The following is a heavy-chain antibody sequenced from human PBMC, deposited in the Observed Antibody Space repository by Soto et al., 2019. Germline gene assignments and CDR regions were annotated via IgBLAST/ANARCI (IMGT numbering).Heavy chain of an antibody. V-gene: IGHV1-69*01. J-gene: IGHJ6*02. CDR1: GGTFSSYA. Sequence: QVQLVQSGAEVKKPGSSVKVSCKAPGGTFSSYAISWVRQAPGQGLEWMGGIIPIFGTAKYAQKFQGRVTITDEDSTSTGYMELSSLRSEDTAVYYCARSQGGSSSLDIYYYYYYGMDVWGQGTTVTVSS. CDR3: ARSQGGSSSLDIYYYYYYGMDV. D-gene: IGHD2-15*01. CDR2: IIPIFGTA.